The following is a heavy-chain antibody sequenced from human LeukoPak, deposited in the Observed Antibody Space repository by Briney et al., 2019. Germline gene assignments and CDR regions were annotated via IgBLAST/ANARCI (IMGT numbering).Heavy chain of an antibody. CDR3: AKDAGPQQLVFFDS. J-gene: IGHJ4*02. Sequence: GGSLRLSCTATGFTFSNFGMAWVRQAPGQGLEWVSTISGSGGNIYQADSVKGRSTISRDNSRSTLYLQMNSLRAEDTAVYYCAKDAGPQQLVFFDSWGQGTLVIVSS. V-gene: IGHV3-23*01. CDR2: ISGSGGNI. D-gene: IGHD6-6*01. CDR1: GFTFSNFG.